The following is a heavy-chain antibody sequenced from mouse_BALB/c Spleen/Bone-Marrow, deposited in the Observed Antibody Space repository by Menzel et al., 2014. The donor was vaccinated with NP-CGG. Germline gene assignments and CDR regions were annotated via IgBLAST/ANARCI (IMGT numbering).Heavy chain of an antibody. CDR1: GFTFSSYG. J-gene: IGHJ2*01. CDR2: INSDGGVT. D-gene: IGHD2-1*01. Sequence: EVQGVESGGDLVQPGGSLKFSCAASGFTFSSYGMSWVRQTPDKRLELVATINSDGGVTYYPDSVKGRFTISRDNAKNTLYLQMSSLKSEDTAMYYCARENPYGNYFDYWGQGTTLTVSS. V-gene: IGHV5-6-3*01. CDR3: ARENPYGNYFDY.